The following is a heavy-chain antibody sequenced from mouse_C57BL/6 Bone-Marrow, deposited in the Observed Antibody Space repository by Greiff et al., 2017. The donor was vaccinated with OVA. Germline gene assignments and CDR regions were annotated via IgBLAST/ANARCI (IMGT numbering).Heavy chain of an antibody. V-gene: IGHV5-17*01. D-gene: IGHD1-1*02. CDR3: AREGSPYWYFDV. J-gene: IGHJ1*03. CDR1: GFTFSDYG. CDR2: ISSGSSTI. Sequence: EVKLMESGGGLVKPGGSLKLSCAASGFTFSDYGMHWVRQAPEKGLEWVAYISSGSSTIYYADTVKGRFTISRDNAKNTLFLQMTSLRSEDTAMYYCAREGSPYWYFDVWGTGTTFTVSS.